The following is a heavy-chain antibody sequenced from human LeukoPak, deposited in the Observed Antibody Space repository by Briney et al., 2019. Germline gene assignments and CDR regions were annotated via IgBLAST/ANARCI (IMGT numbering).Heavy chain of an antibody. CDR1: GFTFSSHW. CDR3: ARDYNWNPPDY. D-gene: IGHD1-1*01. Sequence: PGGSLRLSCAASGFTFSSHWMHWVRQAPGKGLVWVSRINSDGSITTYADSAQGRFTISRDNAKNTLYLQMNSLGVEDTAVYYCARDYNWNPPDYWGQGTLVTVSS. J-gene: IGHJ4*02. CDR2: INSDGSIT. V-gene: IGHV3-74*01.